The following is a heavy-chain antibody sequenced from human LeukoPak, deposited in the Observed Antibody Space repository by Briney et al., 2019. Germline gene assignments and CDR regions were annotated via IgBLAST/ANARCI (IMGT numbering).Heavy chain of an antibody. D-gene: IGHD3-10*01. CDR2: IYHSGST. CDR1: GGSFSGYY. Sequence: SETLSLTCAVYGGSFSGYYWSWIRQPPGKGLEWIGSIYHSGSTYYNPSLKSRVTISVDTSKNQFSLKLSSVTAADTAVYYCARALFAGYGSVSNYYFDYWGQGTLVTVSS. J-gene: IGHJ4*02. V-gene: IGHV4-34*01. CDR3: ARALFAGYGSVSNYYFDY.